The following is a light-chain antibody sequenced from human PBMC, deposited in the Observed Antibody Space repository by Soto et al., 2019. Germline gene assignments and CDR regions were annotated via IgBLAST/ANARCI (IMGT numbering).Light chain of an antibody. CDR2: EVS. V-gene: IGLV2-14*01. Sequence: QSALTQPASVSGSPGQSITISCTGTSSDVGGYNYVSWYQQHPGKAPKLMIYEVSKRPSWVSNRFSGSKSGNTASLTISGLQAEDEADYYCCSYAGSYTLYVFGTGTKLTVL. CDR3: CSYAGSYTLYV. CDR1: SSDVGGYNY. J-gene: IGLJ1*01.